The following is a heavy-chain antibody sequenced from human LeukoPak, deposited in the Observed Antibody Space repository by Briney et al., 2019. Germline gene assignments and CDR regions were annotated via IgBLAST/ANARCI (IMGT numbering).Heavy chain of an antibody. D-gene: IGHD3-10*02. CDR1: GFSFTTYW. V-gene: IGHV3-48*04. CDR2: ISSSGSTI. Sequence: GGSLRLSCAASGFSFTTYWMGWVRQAPGKGLEWVSYISSSGSTIYYADSVKGRFTISRDNAKNSLYLQMNSLRAEDTAVYYCAELGITMIGGVWGKGTTVTISS. CDR3: AELGITMIGGV. J-gene: IGHJ6*04.